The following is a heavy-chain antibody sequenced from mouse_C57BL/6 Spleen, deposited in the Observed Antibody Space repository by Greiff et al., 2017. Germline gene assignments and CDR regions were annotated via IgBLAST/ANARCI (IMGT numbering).Heavy chain of an antibody. CDR2: IYPGDGDT. Sequence: QVQLQQSGAELVKPGASVKISCKASGYAFSSYWMNWVKQRPGKGLEWIGQIYPGDGDTTSNGKFKGKATLTADKSSSKAYMQLSGLASEDSAVYFCAREGGLDYWGQGTTLTVSS. CDR1: GYAFSSYW. J-gene: IGHJ2*01. CDR3: AREGGLDY. V-gene: IGHV1-80*01.